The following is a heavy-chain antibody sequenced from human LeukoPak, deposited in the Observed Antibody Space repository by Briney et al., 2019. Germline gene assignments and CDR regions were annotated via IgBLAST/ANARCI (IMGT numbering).Heavy chain of an antibody. CDR3: ARELRGGLSGGLGGLFASYYTYYYMDV. CDR2: IYYSGTT. Sequence: PSQTLSLTCTVSGGSISSRGYYWSWIRQHPGKGLEWIGYIYYSGTTYYNPSLKSRVTISIDTSKNQFSLKLSSVTAAATAVFFCARELRGGLSGGLGGLFASYYTYYYMDVWGRGTTVTVSS. V-gene: IGHV4-31*03. J-gene: IGHJ6*03. CDR1: GGSISSRGYY. D-gene: IGHD3-16*01.